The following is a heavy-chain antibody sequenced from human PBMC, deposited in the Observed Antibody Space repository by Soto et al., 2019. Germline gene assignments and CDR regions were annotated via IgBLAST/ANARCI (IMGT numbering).Heavy chain of an antibody. CDR1: GYIFMNYG. J-gene: IGHJ4*02. CDR2: ISAHKRDT. Sequence: ASVKVSCKASGYIFMNYGIAWVRQAPGQGLEWMGWISAHKRDTNYAQRFEGRVTMTTDGSTNTAHMELRSLRSDDTAVYYCARRSSLAPAGHFDYWGQGTLVTVSS. CDR3: ARRSSLAPAGHFDY. D-gene: IGHD2-2*01. V-gene: IGHV1-18*01.